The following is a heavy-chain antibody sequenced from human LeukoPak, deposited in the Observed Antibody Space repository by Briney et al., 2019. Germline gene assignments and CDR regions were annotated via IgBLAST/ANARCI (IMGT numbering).Heavy chain of an antibody. D-gene: IGHD1-26*01. V-gene: IGHV3-7*01. CDR3: ARDKIVGPTTLDY. J-gene: IGHJ4*02. CDR2: IKQDGYEK. Sequence: PGGSLRLSCAASGFTFSNYWMIWVRQTPEKGLEWVANIKQDGYEKYYVDSVKGRFTISRDNAKNSLYLQMNSLRADDTAIYYCARDKIVGPTTLDYWDQGALVTVSS. CDR1: GFTFSNYW.